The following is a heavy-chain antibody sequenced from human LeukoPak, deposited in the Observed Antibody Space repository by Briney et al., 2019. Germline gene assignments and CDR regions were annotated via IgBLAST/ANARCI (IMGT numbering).Heavy chain of an antibody. CDR3: AKDCRAVAGRYAFDI. V-gene: IGHV4-61*03. J-gene: IGHJ3*02. D-gene: IGHD6-19*01. Sequence: GTTNYNPSLKSRVTISFDTSKNHFSLKLSSLTAEDTALYYCAKDCRAVAGRYAFDIWGQGTMVTVSS. CDR2: GTT.